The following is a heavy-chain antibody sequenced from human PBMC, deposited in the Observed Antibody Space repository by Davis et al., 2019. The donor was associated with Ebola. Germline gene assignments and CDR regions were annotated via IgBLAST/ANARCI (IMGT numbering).Heavy chain of an antibody. CDR1: GYRFTSYW. D-gene: IGHD3-3*01. CDR2: IDPSDSYT. Sequence: GGSLRLSCTGSGYRFTSYWISWVRQMPGKGLEWMGRIDPSDSYTNYSPSFQGQVTISADKSISTAYLQWSSLKASDTAMYYCARSKWITIFRVANNWFDPWGQGTLVTVSS. V-gene: IGHV5-10-1*04. J-gene: IGHJ5*02. CDR3: ARSKWITIFRVANNWFDP.